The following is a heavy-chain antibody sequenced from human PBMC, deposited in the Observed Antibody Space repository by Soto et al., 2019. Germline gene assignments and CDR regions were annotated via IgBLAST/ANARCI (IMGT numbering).Heavy chain of an antibody. CDR1: GFTFGPYG. D-gene: IGHD3-22*01. CDR2: ISYDGSNK. J-gene: IGHJ6*02. CDR3: AKDLDYYDSSGYNYYYYGMDV. V-gene: IGHV3-30*18. Sequence: PGGSLRLSCAASGFTFGPYGMHWVRQAPGKGLEWVAVISYDGSNKYYADSVKGRFTISRDNSKNTLYLQMNSLRAEDTAVYYCAKDLDYYDSSGYNYYYYGMDVWGQGTTVTVSS.